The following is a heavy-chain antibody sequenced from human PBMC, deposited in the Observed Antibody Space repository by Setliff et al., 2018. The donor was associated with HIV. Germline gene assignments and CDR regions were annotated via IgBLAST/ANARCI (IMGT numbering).Heavy chain of an antibody. CDR1: GFTFSTNA. J-gene: IGHJ4*02. CDR2: ISAGGGST. CDR3: ATDRGTY. Sequence: GGSLRLSCAASGFTFSTNAMNWVRQAPGKGLEWVSGISAGGGSTYYADSVKGRFTISRDNSKNTLYLQMNSLRAEDTAVYYCATDRGTYWGQGTLVTVSS. D-gene: IGHD1-7*01. V-gene: IGHV3-23*01.